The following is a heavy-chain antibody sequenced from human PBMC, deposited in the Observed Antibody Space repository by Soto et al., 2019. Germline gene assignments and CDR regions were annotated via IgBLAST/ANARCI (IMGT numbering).Heavy chain of an antibody. J-gene: IGHJ4*02. CDR2: MRQDGSEK. D-gene: IGHD2-2*02. V-gene: IGHV3-7*03. CDR1: GFTFSSYW. Sequence: PVGALRVSCAASGFTFSSYWMSWVRQAPGKGLEWVANMRQDGSEKYYVDSVKGRFTISRDNAKNSLYLQMNSLRAEDTAVYYCARILCSSTSCYTFDYWGQGTLVTVSS. CDR3: ARILCSSTSCYTFDY.